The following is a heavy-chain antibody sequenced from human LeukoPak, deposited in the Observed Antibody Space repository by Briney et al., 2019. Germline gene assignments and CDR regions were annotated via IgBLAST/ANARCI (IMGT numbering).Heavy chain of an antibody. CDR2: ASYIWST. CDR1: GGSMSSYY. Sequence: PSETLSLTCTVSGGSMSSYYWTWLRQSPGKGLEWKGLEWIGYASYIWSTNYNPSLKSRVTISIDTSKNRLSLKLISVTDADTAIYYCAREGINTGKFDPWGQGTLVTVSS. CDR3: AREGINTGKFDP. V-gene: IGHV4-59*01. J-gene: IGHJ5*02. D-gene: IGHD4-17*01.